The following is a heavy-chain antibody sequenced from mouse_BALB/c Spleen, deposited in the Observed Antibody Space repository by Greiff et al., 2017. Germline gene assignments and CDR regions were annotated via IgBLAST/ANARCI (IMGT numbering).Heavy chain of an antibody. J-gene: IGHJ2*01. V-gene: IGHV7-3*02. CDR2: IRNKANGYTT. D-gene: IGHD2-1*01. Sequence: DVKLVESGGGLVQPGGSLRLSCATSGFTFTDYYMSWVRQPPGKALEWLGFIRNKANGYTTDYSASVKGRVTISRDNSQSILYLQMNTLRAEDSATYYCSRALLWSTFDYWGQGTTLTVSS. CDR3: SRALLWSTFDY. CDR1: GFTFTDYY.